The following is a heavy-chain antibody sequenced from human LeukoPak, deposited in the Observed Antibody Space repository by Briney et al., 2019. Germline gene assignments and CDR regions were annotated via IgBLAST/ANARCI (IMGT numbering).Heavy chain of an antibody. V-gene: IGHV1-24*01. D-gene: IGHD2-21*01. CDR2: FDAEVGKT. J-gene: IGHJ4*02. CDR3: ATDMVGYCGDVTCYSEAY. Sequence: ASVKVSCKVSGYSLTALSMHWVRQAPGTGLEWIGGFDAEVGKTMYAEKLDGRLTVTDDTSTDTAYMQLSSLRLEHTAVYYCATDMVGYCGDVTCYSEAYWGQGTLVTVSS. CDR1: GYSLTALS.